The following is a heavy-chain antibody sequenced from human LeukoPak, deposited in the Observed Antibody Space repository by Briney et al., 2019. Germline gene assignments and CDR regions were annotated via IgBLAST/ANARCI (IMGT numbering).Heavy chain of an antibody. CDR1: GFTFSSYG. CDR3: VREQYGDDDAFDI. V-gene: IGHV3-33*01. Sequence: GRSLRLSCAASGFTFSSYGMHWVRQAPGKGLEGVGVIWYDGSNKYYADSVKGRFTISRDNSKNTLSLQMNSLRAEDTAVYYCVREQYGDDDAFDIWGEGTMVTVSS. CDR2: IWYDGSNK. D-gene: IGHD4-17*01. J-gene: IGHJ3*02.